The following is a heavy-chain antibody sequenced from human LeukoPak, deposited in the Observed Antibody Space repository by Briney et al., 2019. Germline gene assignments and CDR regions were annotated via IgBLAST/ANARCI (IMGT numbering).Heavy chain of an antibody. D-gene: IGHD3-16*01. V-gene: IGHV3-23*01. Sequence: PSGGSLRLSCAASGVTFSSYAMSWVRQAPGKGLEWVSAISGSGGSTYYADSVKGRFTISRDNSKNTLYLQMNSLRAEDTAVYYCAKGGTKEGFDAFDIWGQGTMVTVSS. J-gene: IGHJ3*02. CDR2: ISGSGGST. CDR3: AKGGTKEGFDAFDI. CDR1: GVTFSSYA.